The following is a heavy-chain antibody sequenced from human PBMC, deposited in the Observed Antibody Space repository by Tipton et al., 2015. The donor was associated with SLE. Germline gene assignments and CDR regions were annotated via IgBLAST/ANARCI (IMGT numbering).Heavy chain of an antibody. CDR2: MYTSGST. D-gene: IGHD4-17*01. CDR3: ARGEITVTVFDQ. V-gene: IGHV4-61*09. Sequence: TLSLTCTVSGGSISSGSHYWSWIRQPAGKGLEWIGDMYTSGSTDYNPSLQNRVTISVDMSKNQFSLKLSSVTAADAAVYYCARGEITVTVFDQWGQGTLVTVS. CDR1: GGSISSGSHY. J-gene: IGHJ4*02.